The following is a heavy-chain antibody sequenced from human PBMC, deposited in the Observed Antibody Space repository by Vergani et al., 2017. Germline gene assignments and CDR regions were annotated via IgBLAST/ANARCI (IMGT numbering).Heavy chain of an antibody. D-gene: IGHD2-2*01. J-gene: IGHJ6*03. V-gene: IGHV3-33*01. CDR1: GFTFSTYG. CDR2: IWYDGSNK. Sequence: QVQLVESGGGVVQPGRSLRLSCAASGFTFSTYGLHWVRQAPGKGLEWVAVIWYDGSNKYYADSVKGRFTISRDSSKNTLYLQMNGLRDEDTAVYYCARAAEYCSSTNCPPTLRYYYYYMDVWGKGTTVTVSS. CDR3: ARAAEYCSSTNCPPTLRYYYYYMDV.